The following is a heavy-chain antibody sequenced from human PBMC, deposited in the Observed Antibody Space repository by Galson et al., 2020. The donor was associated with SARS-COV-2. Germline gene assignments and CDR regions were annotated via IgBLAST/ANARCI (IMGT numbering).Heavy chain of an antibody. CDR2: IYYSGST. D-gene: IGHD1-26*01. CDR1: GGSISSGGYY. J-gene: IGHJ3*02. Sequence: ASETLSLTCTVSGGSISSGGYYWSWIRQHPGKGLEWIGYIYYSGSTYSNPSLKSRVTISVDTSKNQFSLKLSSVPAADTAVYYCARDRQLVENAFDIWGQGTMVTVSS. V-gene: IGHV4-31*03. CDR3: ARDRQLVENAFDI.